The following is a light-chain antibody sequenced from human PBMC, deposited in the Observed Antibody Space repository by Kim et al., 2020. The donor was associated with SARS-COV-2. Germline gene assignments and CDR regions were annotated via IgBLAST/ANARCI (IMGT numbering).Light chain of an antibody. J-gene: IGLJ2*01. CDR2: RNN. CDR1: SSNIGSNY. CDR3: AAWDDSLSGVV. Sequence: QPVLTQPPSASGTPGQRVTISCSGSSSNIGSNYVYWYQQLPGTAPELLIYRNNQRPSGVPDRFSGSKSGTSASLAISGLRSEDEADYYCAAWDDSLSGVVFGGGTQLTVL. V-gene: IGLV1-47*01.